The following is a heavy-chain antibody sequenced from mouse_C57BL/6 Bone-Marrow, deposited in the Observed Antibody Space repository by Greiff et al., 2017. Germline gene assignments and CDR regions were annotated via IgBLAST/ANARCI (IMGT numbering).Heavy chain of an antibody. J-gene: IGHJ1*03. CDR3: TTAAFDV. V-gene: IGHV14-4*01. CDR1: GFNIKDDY. CDR2: IDPENGDT. Sequence: VQLKESGAELVRPGASVKLSCTASGFNIKDDYMHWVKQRPEQGLEWIGWIDPENGDTESASKFQGKATITADTSSNTAYLQLSSLTSEDTAVYYCTTAAFDVWGTGTTVTVSS.